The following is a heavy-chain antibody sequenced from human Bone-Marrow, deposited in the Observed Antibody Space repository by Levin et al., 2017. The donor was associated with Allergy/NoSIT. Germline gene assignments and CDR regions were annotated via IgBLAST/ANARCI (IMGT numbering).Heavy chain of an antibody. CDR3: ARPATGTLSYYYFYMDV. J-gene: IGHJ6*03. Sequence: SETLSLTCAVSGGSISSSNWWSWVRQPPGKGLEWIGEIYRSGSTTYNPSLKSRVTISVDKSKNQFSLKLSSVTAAATAVFYCARPATGTLSYYYFYMDVWGKGTTVTVSS. D-gene: IGHD4-17*01. CDR1: GGSISSSNW. V-gene: IGHV4-4*02. CDR2: IYRSGST.